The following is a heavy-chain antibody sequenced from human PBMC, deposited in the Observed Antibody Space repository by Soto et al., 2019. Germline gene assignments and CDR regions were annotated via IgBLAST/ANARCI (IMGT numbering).Heavy chain of an antibody. CDR3: ARQTWYYDILTGYPGYFDY. CDR1: GGSISSSSYY. J-gene: IGHJ4*02. Sequence: PSETLSLTCTVSGGSISSSSYYWGWIRQPPGKGLEWIGSIYYSGSTYYNPSLKSRVTISVDTSKNQFSLKLSSVTAADTAVYYCARQTWYYDILTGYPGYFDYWGQGTLVTVSS. V-gene: IGHV4-39*01. CDR2: IYYSGST. D-gene: IGHD3-9*01.